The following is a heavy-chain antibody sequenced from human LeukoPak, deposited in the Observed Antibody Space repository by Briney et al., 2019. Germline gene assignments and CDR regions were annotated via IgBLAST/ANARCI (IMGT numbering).Heavy chain of an antibody. CDR2: INHSGST. CDR1: GGSFSGYY. J-gene: IGHJ2*01. Sequence: SETLSLTCAVYGGSFSGYYWSWIRQPPGKGLEWIGEINHSGSTNYNPSLKSRVTISVDTSKNQFSLKLSSMTAADTAVYYCARGSRWLVRWYFDLWGRGTLVTVSS. V-gene: IGHV4-34*01. D-gene: IGHD6-19*01. CDR3: ARGSRWLVRWYFDL.